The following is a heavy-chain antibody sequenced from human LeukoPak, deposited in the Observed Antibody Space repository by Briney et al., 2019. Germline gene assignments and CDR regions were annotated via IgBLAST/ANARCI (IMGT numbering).Heavy chain of an antibody. CDR1: GYTFTGYY. CDR2: INPNSGGT. Sequence: ASVKVSCKASGYTFTGYYMHWVRQAPGQGLEWMGWINPNSGGTNYAQKFQGRVTMTRDTSISTAYMELSRLRSDGTAVYYCARGNIVVVPATRYYYYYYYMDVWGKGTTVTVSS. CDR3: ARGNIVVVPATRYYYYYYYMDV. J-gene: IGHJ6*03. V-gene: IGHV1-2*02. D-gene: IGHD2-2*01.